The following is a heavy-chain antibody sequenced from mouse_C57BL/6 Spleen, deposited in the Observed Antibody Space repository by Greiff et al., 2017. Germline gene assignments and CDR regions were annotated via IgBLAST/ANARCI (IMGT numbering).Heavy chain of an antibody. CDR1: GFTFSDYG. J-gene: IGHJ4*01. Sequence: EVKLMESGGGLVKPGGSLKLSCAASGFTFSDYGMHWVRQAPEKGLEWVAYISSGSSTIYYADTVKGRFTISRDNAKNTLFLQMTSLRSEDTAMYYCARGSTPYYAMDYWGQGTSVTVSS. CDR3: ARGSTPYYAMDY. D-gene: IGHD1-3*01. CDR2: ISSGSSTI. V-gene: IGHV5-17*01.